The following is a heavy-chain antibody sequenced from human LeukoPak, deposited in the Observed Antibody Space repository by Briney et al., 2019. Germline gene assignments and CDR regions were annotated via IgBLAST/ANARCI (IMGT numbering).Heavy chain of an antibody. Sequence: MPSETLSLTCAVYGGSFSGYYWSWIRQPPGKGLEWIGKINHSGSTNYNPSLKSGVTISVDTSKNQFPLKLSSVTAAATAVYYCARGIRSYYDSSGIYYFDYWGQGTLVTVSS. CDR3: ARGIRSYYDSSGIYYFDY. J-gene: IGHJ4*02. D-gene: IGHD3-22*01. V-gene: IGHV4-34*01. CDR1: GGSFSGYY. CDR2: INHSGST.